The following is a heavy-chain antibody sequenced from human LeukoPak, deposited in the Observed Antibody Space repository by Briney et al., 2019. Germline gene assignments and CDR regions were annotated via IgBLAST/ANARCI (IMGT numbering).Heavy chain of an antibody. CDR3: ARDSAAPDYFDY. CDR2: ISAYNGNT. D-gene: IGHD2-15*01. CDR1: GYTFTSYG. J-gene: IGHJ4*02. Sequence: GASVTVSCTASGYTFTSYGISWVRQAPGQGLEWMGWISAYNGNTNYAQKLQGRVTMTTDTSTSTAYMELRSLRSDDTAVYYCARDSAAPDYFDYWGQGTLVTVSS. V-gene: IGHV1-18*01.